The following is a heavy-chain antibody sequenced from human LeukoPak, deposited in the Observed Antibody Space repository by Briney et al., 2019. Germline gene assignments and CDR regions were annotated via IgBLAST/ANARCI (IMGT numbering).Heavy chain of an antibody. V-gene: IGHV4-39*01. CDR3: ARLRRNYSDS. CDR1: GGSISSTNYY. J-gene: IGHJ4*02. CDR2: MYYSGNS. Sequence: SETLSLTCAVSGGSISSTNYYWGWIRQPPGRGLEWIGHMYYSGNSFYNPSLKSRVTISVDTSKNQFSLKLSSVTAADTAVYYCARLRRNYSDSWGQGSLASVSS.